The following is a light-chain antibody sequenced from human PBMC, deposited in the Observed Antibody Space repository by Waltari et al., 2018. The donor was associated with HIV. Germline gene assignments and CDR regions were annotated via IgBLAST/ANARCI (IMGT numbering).Light chain of an antibody. V-gene: IGKV3-20*01. CDR3: QQYGSSPQT. Sequence: ENVLTQSPGTLSLSPGERVTLSCRASQSVNSYYLAWYQQKPGQAPRLLIYGASNRATGIPDRFSGSGSGTDFTLTISRLEPEDFAVYYGQQYGSSPQTFGQGTRLELK. CDR1: QSVNSYY. J-gene: IGKJ2*01. CDR2: GAS.